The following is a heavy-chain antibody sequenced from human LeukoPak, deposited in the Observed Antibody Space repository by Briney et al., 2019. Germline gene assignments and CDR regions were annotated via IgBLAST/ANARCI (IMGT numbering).Heavy chain of an antibody. CDR1: GFTFSSYG. Sequence: GGSLRLSCAASGFTFSSYGMHWVRQAPGKGLEWVSSTTSKNEIHNADSVKGRFTISRDNAKNSLYLQMNSLRAEDTAVYYCVRARLTDGGSDYWGQGTLVTVSS. V-gene: IGHV3-21*06. D-gene: IGHD2-15*01. J-gene: IGHJ4*02. CDR3: VRARLTDGGSDY. CDR2: TTSKNEI.